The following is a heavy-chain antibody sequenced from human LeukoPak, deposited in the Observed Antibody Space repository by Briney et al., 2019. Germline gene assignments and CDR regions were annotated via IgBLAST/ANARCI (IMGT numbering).Heavy chain of an antibody. CDR1: GFTFSSYS. CDR3: ASSIPGYCSGGSCQGPFDY. CDR2: ISSSSSYI. Sequence: GGSLRLSCAASGFTFSSYSMNWVRQAPGKGLEWVSSISSSSSYIYYADSVKGRFTISRDNAKNSLYLQMNSLRAEDTAVYYCASSIPGYCSGGSCQGPFDYWGQGTLVTVSS. V-gene: IGHV3-21*01. J-gene: IGHJ4*02. D-gene: IGHD2-15*01.